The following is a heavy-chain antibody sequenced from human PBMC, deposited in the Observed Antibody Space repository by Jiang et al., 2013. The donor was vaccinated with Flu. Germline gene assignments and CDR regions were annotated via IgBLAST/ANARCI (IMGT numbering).Heavy chain of an antibody. CDR3: ARHYGDKSSHAFDI. J-gene: IGHJ3*02. CDR2: IYYSGST. D-gene: IGHD4-17*01. Sequence: GSGLVKPSETLSLTCTVSGGSISSYYWSWIRQPPGKGLEWIGYIYYSGSTNYNPSLKSRVTISVDRSKNQFSLKLSSVTAADTAVYYCARHYGDKSSHAFDIWGQGTMVTVSS. V-gene: IGHV4-59*08. CDR1: GGSISSYY.